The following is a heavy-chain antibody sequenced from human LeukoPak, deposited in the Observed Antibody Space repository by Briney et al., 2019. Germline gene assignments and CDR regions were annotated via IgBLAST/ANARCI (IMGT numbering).Heavy chain of an antibody. CDR1: GFTFSSYG. J-gene: IGHJ4*02. Sequence: GGSLRLSCAASGFTFSSYGMHWVRQAPGKGLEWVAVIWYDGSNKQYADSVKGRFTISRDNSKNTLYLQMNSLRAEDTAVYYCARDSQSSSYAELGYWGQGTLVTVSS. V-gene: IGHV3-33*01. CDR3: ARDSQSSSYAELGY. CDR2: IWYDGSNK. D-gene: IGHD3-10*01.